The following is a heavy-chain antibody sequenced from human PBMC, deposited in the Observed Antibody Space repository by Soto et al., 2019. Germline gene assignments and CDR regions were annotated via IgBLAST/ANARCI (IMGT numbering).Heavy chain of an antibody. V-gene: IGHV3-30*18. CDR2: ISHDGRRK. CDR1: GFIFSGYG. Sequence: QVQLVESGGGVVQPGGSLRLSCSGSGFIFSGYGMHWVRQPPGKGLEWVAVISHDGRRKYYEDSVKGRFTVSRDNSQNTVDLEMNSLRVEDSAIYYCAKDILRDQLDWGMDVWGQGTTVTVSS. D-gene: IGHD3-9*01. J-gene: IGHJ6*02. CDR3: AKDILRDQLDWGMDV.